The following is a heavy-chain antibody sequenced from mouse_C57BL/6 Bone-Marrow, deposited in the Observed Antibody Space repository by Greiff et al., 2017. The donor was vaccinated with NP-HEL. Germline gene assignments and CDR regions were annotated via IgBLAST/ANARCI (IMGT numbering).Heavy chain of an antibody. J-gene: IGHJ3*01. CDR2: IDPENGDT. Sequence: VQLQQPGAELVRPGASVKLSCTASGFNIKDDYMHWVKQRPEQGLEWIGWIDPENGDTEYASKFQGKATITADTSSNTAYLQLSSLTSEDTAVYYCTTLYYGNPAWFAYWGQGTLVTVSA. D-gene: IGHD2-1*01. CDR1: GFNIKDDY. CDR3: TTLYYGNPAWFAY. V-gene: IGHV14-4*01.